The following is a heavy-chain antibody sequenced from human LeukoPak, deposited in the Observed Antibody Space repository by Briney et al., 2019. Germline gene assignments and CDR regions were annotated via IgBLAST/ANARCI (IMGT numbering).Heavy chain of an antibody. Sequence: PGGSLRLSCAASGFTFSSYWMSWVRQAPGKGLEWVANIKQDGSEKYYVDSVKGRFTISRDNAKNSLYLQMNSLRAEDTAVYYCARALYWNYYYMDVWGKGTTVTVSS. CDR2: IKQDGSEK. V-gene: IGHV3-7*01. CDR3: ARALYWNYYYMDV. CDR1: GFTFSSYW. J-gene: IGHJ6*03. D-gene: IGHD2-8*02.